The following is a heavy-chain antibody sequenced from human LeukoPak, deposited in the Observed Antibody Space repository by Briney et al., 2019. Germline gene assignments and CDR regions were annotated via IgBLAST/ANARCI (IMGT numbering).Heavy chain of an antibody. D-gene: IGHD3-16*01. Sequence: GGSLRLSCAASGFTFSSYVMHWVRQAPGRGLEGVAIVWYDGSKKYYSDSVKGRFTISRDNSQNTLYLQMNSLRAEDTAVYYCARGGSYYDYWGQGTLVTVSS. CDR2: VWYDGSKK. V-gene: IGHV3-33*01. CDR1: GFTFSSYV. J-gene: IGHJ4*02. CDR3: ARGGSYYDY.